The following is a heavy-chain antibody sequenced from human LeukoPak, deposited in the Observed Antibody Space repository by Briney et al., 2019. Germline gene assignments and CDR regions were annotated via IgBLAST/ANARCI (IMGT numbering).Heavy chain of an antibody. CDR1: VGTFSSYA. CDR2: VIAIFGTA. CDR3: ARVGGI. J-gene: IGHJ4*02. Sequence: SVKVSCKASVGTFSSYAISWVRQAPGQGLEWTGGVIAIFGTANYAQKFQGRVKITADEPTSTVYMELSRLRSDDTAVYYCARVGGIWGQGTLVTVPS. V-gene: IGHV1-69*01.